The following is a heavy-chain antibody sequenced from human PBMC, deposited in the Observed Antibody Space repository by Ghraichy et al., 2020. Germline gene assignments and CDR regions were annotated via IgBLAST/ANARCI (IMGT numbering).Heavy chain of an antibody. CDR1: GHTLNNYF. D-gene: IGHD1-26*01. CDR2: INPSGDTA. Sequence: ASVKVSCQASGHTLNNYFIHWVRQAPGQGLEWMGIINPSGDTANYARDFQGRVTMTRDASTSAVYMEMSGLKSADTAVYYCARDSIVDDRGGYRLDLWGQGTLVTVSS. J-gene: IGHJ5*02. CDR3: ARDSIVDDRGGYRLDL. V-gene: IGHV1-46*02.